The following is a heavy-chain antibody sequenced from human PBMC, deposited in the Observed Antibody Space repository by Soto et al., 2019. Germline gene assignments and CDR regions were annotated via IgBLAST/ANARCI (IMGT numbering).Heavy chain of an antibody. CDR2: IDPSDSYT. Sequence: EVQLVQSGAEVKKPGESLRISCKGSGYSFTSYWISWVRQMPGKGLEWMGRIDPSDSYTNYSPSFQGHVTISADKSISTAYLQWSSLKASDTAMYYCARHVKGSGSYYDFDYWGQGTLVTVSS. CDR1: GYSFTSYW. CDR3: ARHVKGSGSYYDFDY. D-gene: IGHD1-26*01. V-gene: IGHV5-10-1*01. J-gene: IGHJ4*02.